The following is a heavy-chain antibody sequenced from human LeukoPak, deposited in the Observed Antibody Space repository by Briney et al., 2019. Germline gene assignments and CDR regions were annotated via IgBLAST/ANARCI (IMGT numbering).Heavy chain of an antibody. CDR1: GYTFTSYG. V-gene: IGHV1-18*01. CDR3: ARASLRYFHWNAFDI. Sequence: ASVKVSCKASGYTFTSYGISWVRQAPGQGLEWMGWISAYNGNTNYAQKLQGRVTMTTDTSTSTAYMELRSLRSDDTAVYYCARASLRYFHWNAFDIWGQGTMVTVSS. CDR2: ISAYNGNT. J-gene: IGHJ3*02. D-gene: IGHD3-9*01.